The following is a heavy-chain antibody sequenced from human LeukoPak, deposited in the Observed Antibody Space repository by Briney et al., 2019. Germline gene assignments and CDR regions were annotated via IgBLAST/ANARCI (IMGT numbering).Heavy chain of an antibody. Sequence: HGASVKVSCKASGGTFSSYAISWVRQAPGQGLEWMGWISAYNGNTNYAQKLQGRVTMTTDTSTSTAYMELRSLRSDDTAVYYCARAFKLDLDYWGQGTLVTVSS. D-gene: IGHD3-10*01. V-gene: IGHV1-18*01. J-gene: IGHJ4*02. CDR1: GGTFSSYA. CDR2: ISAYNGNT. CDR3: ARAFKLDLDY.